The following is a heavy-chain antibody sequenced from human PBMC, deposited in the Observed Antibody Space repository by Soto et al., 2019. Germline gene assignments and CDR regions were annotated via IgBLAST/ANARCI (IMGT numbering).Heavy chain of an antibody. CDR3: ARGRYGDY. D-gene: IGHD1-1*01. CDR2: ISAHNGNT. Sequence: QVHLVQSGAEMKRPGASVKVSCKGSGYTFTTYGITWVRQAPGQGLEWVGWISAHNGNTNYAQKLQGRVTVTRDTSTSTAYMELRSLRSDDTAVYYCARGRYGDYWGQGALVTVSS. CDR1: GYTFTTYG. J-gene: IGHJ4*02. V-gene: IGHV1-18*01.